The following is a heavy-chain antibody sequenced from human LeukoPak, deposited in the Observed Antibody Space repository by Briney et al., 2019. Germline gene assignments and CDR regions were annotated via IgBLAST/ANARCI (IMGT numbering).Heavy chain of an antibody. D-gene: IGHD2-21*02. CDR3: ARARHIAVVTVLTPFDY. J-gene: IGHJ4*02. CDR1: GGTFSSYA. V-gene: IGHV1-69*13. Sequence: ASVKVSCKASGGTFSSYAIDWVRQAPGQGLEWMGGIIPIFHTANYSQKFQGRVTITADESTSTAYMELSSLRSEDTAVYYCARARHIAVVTVLTPFDYWGQGTLVTVSS. CDR2: IIPIFHTA.